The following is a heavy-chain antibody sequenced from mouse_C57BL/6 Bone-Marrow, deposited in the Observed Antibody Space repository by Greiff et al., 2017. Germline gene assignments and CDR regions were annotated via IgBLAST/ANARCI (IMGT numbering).Heavy chain of an antibody. J-gene: IGHJ3*01. CDR3: ARENYYDYDGFAY. CDR1: GFTFSSYA. Sequence: EVQLVESGGGLVKPGGSLKLSCAASGFTFSSYAMSWVRQTPEKRLEWVATISDGGSYTYYPDNVKGRFTISRDNAKNNLYLQMSHLKSEDTAMYYCARENYYDYDGFAYWGQGTLVTVSA. D-gene: IGHD2-4*01. CDR2: ISDGGSYT. V-gene: IGHV5-4*01.